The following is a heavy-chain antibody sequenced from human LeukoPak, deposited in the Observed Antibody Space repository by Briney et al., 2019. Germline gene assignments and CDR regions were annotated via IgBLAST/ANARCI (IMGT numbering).Heavy chain of an antibody. D-gene: IGHD4-17*01. CDR2: ISTTGSTI. CDR3: ARADPYGDSTPDY. V-gene: IGHV3-48*03. J-gene: IGHJ4*02. Sequence: QPGGSLRLSCAASGFTFSGHEMNWVRQTPGKGLEWLSYISTTGSTIYYADSVKGRFTISRDNAKNSLYLQMNSLRAEDTAIYYCARADPYGDSTPDYWGQGTPVTVSS. CDR1: GFTFSGHE.